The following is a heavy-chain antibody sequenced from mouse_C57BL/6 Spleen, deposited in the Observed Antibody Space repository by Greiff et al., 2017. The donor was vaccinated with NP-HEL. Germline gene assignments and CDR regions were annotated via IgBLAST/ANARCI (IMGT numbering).Heavy chain of an antibody. CDR1: GYAFSSYW. D-gene: IGHD6-1*01. Sequence: VKLMESGAELVKPGASVKISGKATGYAFSSYWMNWVKQRPGKGLEWIGQIYPGDGDTNYNGKFKGKATLTADKSSSTAYMQLSSLTSEDSAVYFCARVDANYFGCWSQGTTLTVTS. CDR2: IYPGDGDT. CDR3: ARVDANYFGC. V-gene: IGHV1-80*01. J-gene: IGHJ2*01.